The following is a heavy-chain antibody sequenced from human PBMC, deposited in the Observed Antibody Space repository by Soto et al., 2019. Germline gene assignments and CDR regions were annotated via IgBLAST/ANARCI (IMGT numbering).Heavy chain of an antibody. J-gene: IGHJ4*02. CDR3: ARAFETAIDY. Sequence: ESGGGVVQPGRSLRLSCAASGFTFSSYGLHWVRQAPGKGLEWVAVIWYDGSNKYYADSVKGRFTISRDNSKNTLYLQMNSLRAEDTAVYYCARAFETAIDYWGQGTLVTVSS. CDR2: IWYDGSNK. D-gene: IGHD2-21*02. V-gene: IGHV3-33*01. CDR1: GFTFSSYG.